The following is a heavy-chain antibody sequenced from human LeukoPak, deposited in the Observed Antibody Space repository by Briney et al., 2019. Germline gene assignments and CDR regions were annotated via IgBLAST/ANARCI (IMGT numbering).Heavy chain of an antibody. CDR2: IYYSGST. J-gene: IGHJ5*02. CDR3: ARDRGVAARPGWFDP. V-gene: IGHV4-59*11. CDR1: GSSISSHY. D-gene: IGHD6-6*01. Sequence: SETLSLTCTVSGSSISSHYWSWIRQPPGKGLEWIGYIYYSGSTNYNPSLKSRVTISVDTSKNQFSLKLSSVTAADTAVYYCARDRGVAARPGWFDPWGQGTLVTVSS.